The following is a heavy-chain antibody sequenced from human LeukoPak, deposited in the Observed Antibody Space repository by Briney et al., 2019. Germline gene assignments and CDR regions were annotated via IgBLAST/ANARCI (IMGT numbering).Heavy chain of an antibody. CDR3: ARDRAEWQYYFDTSGDYYVGDSFDI. Sequence: SETLSLTCTVSGGSISSGGYYWSWIRQPPGKGLEWIGYIYHSGSTYYNPSLKSRVTISVDRSKSQFSLRLSSVTAADTAVYYCARDRAEWQYYFDTSGDYYVGDSFDIWGQGTMVTVSS. D-gene: IGHD3-22*01. V-gene: IGHV4-30-2*01. CDR1: GGSISSGGYY. CDR2: IYHSGST. J-gene: IGHJ3*02.